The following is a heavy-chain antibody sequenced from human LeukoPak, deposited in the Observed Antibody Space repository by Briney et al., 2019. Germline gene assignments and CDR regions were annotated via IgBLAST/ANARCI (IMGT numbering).Heavy chain of an antibody. CDR1: GFTFSSYG. J-gene: IGHJ4*02. D-gene: IGHD3-16*02. V-gene: IGHV3-23*01. CDR2: ISGSGGST. CDR3: AKYNHDYVWGSYRPLDY. Sequence: GGSLRLSCAASGFTFSSYGMSWVRQAPGKGLEWVSAISGSGGSTYYADSVKGRFTISRDNSKNTLYLQMNSLRAEDTAVYYCAKYNHDYVWGSYRPLDYWGQGTLVTVSS.